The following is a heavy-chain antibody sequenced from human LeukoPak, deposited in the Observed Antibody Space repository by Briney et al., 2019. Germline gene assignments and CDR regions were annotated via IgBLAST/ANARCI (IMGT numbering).Heavy chain of an antibody. D-gene: IGHD3-22*01. J-gene: IGHJ4*02. CDR3: ARPGYYDNSGFNFDY. CDR2: INYSGST. V-gene: IGHV4-39*02. Sequence: PSETLSLTCTVSGGSISSSTFYWGWIRQPPGKGLEWIGSINYSGSTYYNPSLKSRVTISVDSPKNHFSLKLSSVTAADTAVYYCARPGYYDNSGFNFDYWGQGTLVTVSS. CDR1: GGSISSSTFY.